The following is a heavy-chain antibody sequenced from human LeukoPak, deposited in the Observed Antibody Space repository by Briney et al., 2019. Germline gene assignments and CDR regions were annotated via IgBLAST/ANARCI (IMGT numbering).Heavy chain of an antibody. CDR3: ARDGDLYGDYLYYFDY. J-gene: IGHJ4*02. CDR1: GFTFSSYW. V-gene: IGHV3-7*01. Sequence: PGGSLRLSCAASGFTFSSYWMSWVRQAPGKGLEWVANIKQDGSEKYYVDSVKGRFTISRDNAKNSLYLQMNSLRAEDTAVYYCARDGDLYGDYLYYFDYWGQGTLVTVSS. D-gene: IGHD4-17*01. CDR2: IKQDGSEK.